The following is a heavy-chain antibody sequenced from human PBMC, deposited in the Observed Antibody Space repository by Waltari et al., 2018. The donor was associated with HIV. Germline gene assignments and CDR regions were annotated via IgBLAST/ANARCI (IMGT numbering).Heavy chain of an antibody. D-gene: IGHD6-19*01. CDR2: INPNSGGT. J-gene: IGHJ1*01. CDR3: ARVGYSSGWSQDFQH. Sequence: QVQLLQSGAEVKKPGASVKVSCKASGYTFTASYMHWVRQAPGQGLEWMGRINPNSGGTNYAQKFQGRVTMTRDTSISTAYMELSRLRSDDTAVYYCARVGYSSGWSQDFQHWGQGTLVTVSS. V-gene: IGHV1-2*06. CDR1: GYTFTASY.